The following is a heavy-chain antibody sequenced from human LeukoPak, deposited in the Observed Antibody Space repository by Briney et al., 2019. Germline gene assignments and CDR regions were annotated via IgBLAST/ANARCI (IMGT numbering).Heavy chain of an antibody. CDR3: AKDRGSLFDY. Sequence: GGSLRLSCAASGFTFSSHGMHWVRQAPGKGLEGVAFIRYDGSNKYYTDSVKGRFTISRDNSKNTLYLQMNSLRAEDTAVHYCAKDRGSLFDYWGQGTLVTFCS. CDR1: GFTFSSHG. J-gene: IGHJ4*02. D-gene: IGHD5-12*01. V-gene: IGHV3-30*02. CDR2: IRYDGSNK.